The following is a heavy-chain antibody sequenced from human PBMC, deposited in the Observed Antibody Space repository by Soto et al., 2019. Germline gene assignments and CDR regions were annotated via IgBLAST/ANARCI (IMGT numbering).Heavy chain of an antibody. CDR1: GFTFSSYA. Sequence: EVQLLESGGGLVQPGGSLRLSCAASGFTFSSYAMSWVRQAPGKGLEWVSAISGSGGSTYYADSVKCRFTISRDNYKNTLDLQLHSLRAEDTALYYCATKPERPSAAGTDYWGQGALVTVSS. J-gene: IGHJ4*02. CDR2: ISGSGGST. D-gene: IGHD6-13*01. V-gene: IGHV3-23*01. CDR3: ATKPERPSAAGTDY.